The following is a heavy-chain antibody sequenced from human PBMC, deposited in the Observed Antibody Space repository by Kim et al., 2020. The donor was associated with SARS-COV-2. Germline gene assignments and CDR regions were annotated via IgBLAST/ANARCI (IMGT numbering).Heavy chain of an antibody. CDR2: ISGSGGST. Sequence: GGSLRLSCAASGFTFSSYAMSWVRQAPGKGLEWVSAISGSGGSTYYADSVKGRFTISRDNSKNTLYLQMNSLRAEDTAVYYCAKESPIPLSTGSLLDYWGQGTLVTVSS. J-gene: IGHJ4*02. D-gene: IGHD2-8*02. CDR3: AKESPIPLSTGSLLDY. V-gene: IGHV3-23*01. CDR1: GFTFSSYA.